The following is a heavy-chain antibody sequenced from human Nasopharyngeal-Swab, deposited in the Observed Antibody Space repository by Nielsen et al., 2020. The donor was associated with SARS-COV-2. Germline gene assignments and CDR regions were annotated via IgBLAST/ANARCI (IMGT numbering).Heavy chain of an antibody. J-gene: IGHJ5*02. V-gene: IGHV4-34*01. CDR2: INHSGST. Sequence: WIRQPPGKGLEWIGEINHSGSTNYNPSLKSRVTISVDTSKNQFSLKLISVTAADTAVYYCARGRGGWLGVNWFDPWGQGTLVTVSS. D-gene: IGHD3-10*01. CDR3: ARGRGGWLGVNWFDP.